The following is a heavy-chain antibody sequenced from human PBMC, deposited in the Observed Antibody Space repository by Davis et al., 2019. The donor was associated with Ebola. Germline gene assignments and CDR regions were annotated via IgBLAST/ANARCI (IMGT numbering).Heavy chain of an antibody. Sequence: MPSETLSLTCAISGDSVSSNSAAWNWIRQSPSRGLEWLGRTYYRSKWYNDYAVSVKSRITINPDTSKNQFSLQLNSVTPEDTAVYYCARDGGSSKGWHYYYYGMDVWGQGTTVTVSS. V-gene: IGHV6-1*01. CDR2: TYYRSKWYN. CDR1: GDSVSSNSAA. CDR3: ARDGGSSKGWHYYYYGMDV. J-gene: IGHJ6*02. D-gene: IGHD6-6*01.